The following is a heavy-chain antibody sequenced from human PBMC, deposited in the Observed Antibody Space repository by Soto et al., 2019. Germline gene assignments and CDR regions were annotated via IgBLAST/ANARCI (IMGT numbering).Heavy chain of an antibody. CDR2: IIPILGIA. V-gene: IGHV1-69*02. CDR3: ARSYCSSTSCSLLDY. CDR1: GGTFSSYT. D-gene: IGHD2-2*01. J-gene: IGHJ4*02. Sequence: QIQLVQSGAEVKKPGSSVKVSYKSSGGTFSSYTVSWVRQAPRQRLEWMGRIIPILGIANYAQKFQGRVTITADKSTSTAYMELSSLRSEDTAVYYCARSYCSSTSCSLLDYWGQGTLVTVSS.